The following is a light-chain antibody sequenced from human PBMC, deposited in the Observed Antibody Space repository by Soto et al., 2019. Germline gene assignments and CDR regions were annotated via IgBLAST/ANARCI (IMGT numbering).Light chain of an antibody. CDR3: SSYTSSSTLYV. J-gene: IGLJ1*01. Sequence: SVMTQPASVSGSPGQSITISCTGTSSDFGGYNYVSWYQQHPGKAPKLMIYDVSNRPSGVSNRFSGSKSGNTASLTISGFQAEDEADYYCSSYTSSSTLYVFGTGTTVTV. CDR1: SSDFGGYNY. V-gene: IGLV2-14*01. CDR2: DVS.